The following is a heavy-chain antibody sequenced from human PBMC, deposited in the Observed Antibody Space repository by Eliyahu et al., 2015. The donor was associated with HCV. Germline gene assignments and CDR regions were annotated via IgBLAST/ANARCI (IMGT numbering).Heavy chain of an antibody. CDR1: GYTFSGYD. J-gene: IGHJ4*02. V-gene: IGHV1-18*01. Sequence: QVQLVQSGTEVKKPGASVKVPCKTSGYTFSGYDIIWVRQAPGQGLEWMGWISGYNGNTNYAQKFRGRVTLTTDTYTSTAYMELGSLRSDDTAIYYCARETLLRPTSYYFDYWGQGTLVSVSS. CDR2: ISGYNGNT. D-gene: IGHD2/OR15-2a*01. CDR3: ARETLLRPTSYYFDY.